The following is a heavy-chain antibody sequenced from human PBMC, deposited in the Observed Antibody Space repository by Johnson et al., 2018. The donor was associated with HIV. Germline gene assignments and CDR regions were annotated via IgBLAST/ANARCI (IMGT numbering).Heavy chain of an antibody. D-gene: IGHD3-3*01. CDR3: AKGIDDFWGGYLLDAFDM. CDR2: ISYDGSNK. J-gene: IGHJ3*02. V-gene: IGHV3-30*04. Sequence: QVQLVESGGGVVQPGRSLRLSCAASGFTFSSYAMHWVRQAPGKGLEWVAVISYDGSNKYYADSVKGRFTISRDNSKITLYLQMSSLRVEDTAVYYCAKGIDDFWGGYLLDAFDMWGQGTMVTVSS. CDR1: GFTFSSYA.